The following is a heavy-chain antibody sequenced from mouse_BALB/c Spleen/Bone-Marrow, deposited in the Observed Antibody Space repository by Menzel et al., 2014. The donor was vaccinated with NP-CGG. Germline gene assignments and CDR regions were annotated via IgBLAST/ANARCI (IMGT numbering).Heavy chain of an antibody. CDR3: SRNYDYDEGAWFTY. CDR1: GYTFTNYW. Sequence: QVQLQQSGAEVVKPGASVKLSCKTSGYTFTNYWIQWVKQRPGQGLGWIGEIFPGTDTSYYNEKFKDKATLTVDTSSSTAHIQLSNLTSEDSAVYFCSRNYDYDEGAWFTYWGQGTLVTVSA. V-gene: IGHV1S132*01. J-gene: IGHJ3*01. CDR2: IFPGTDTS. D-gene: IGHD2-4*01.